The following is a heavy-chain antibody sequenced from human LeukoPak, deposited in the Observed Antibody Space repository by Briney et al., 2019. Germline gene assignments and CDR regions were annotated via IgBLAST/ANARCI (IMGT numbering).Heavy chain of an antibody. D-gene: IGHD3-22*01. V-gene: IGHV4-59*08. CDR3: ARHFTYYYDSSGYPRDAFDI. J-gene: IGHJ3*02. Sequence: SETLSLTCTVSGGSISPYYWSWIRQSPGKGLVWIGYIYYSGSTNYNSSLKSRVTISVDMSKNQVSLKLSSVTAADTALYYCARHFTYYYDSSGYPRDAFDIWGQGTMVTVSS. CDR2: IYYSGST. CDR1: GGSISPYY.